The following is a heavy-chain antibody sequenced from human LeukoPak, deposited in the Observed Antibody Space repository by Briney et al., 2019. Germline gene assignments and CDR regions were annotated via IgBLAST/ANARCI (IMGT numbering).Heavy chain of an antibody. CDR3: ARGGYYYDSSGYSHLPDY. CDR2: VIPIVGTT. Sequence: SVKVSCKASGGTFSSYAFSWVRQAPGQGLEWMGGVIPIVGTTNYAQMFQGRVTITADESTSTAYMELSSLRSEDTAVYYCARGGYYYDSSGYSHLPDYWGQGTLVTVSA. J-gene: IGHJ4*02. V-gene: IGHV1-69*13. D-gene: IGHD3-22*01. CDR1: GGTFSSYA.